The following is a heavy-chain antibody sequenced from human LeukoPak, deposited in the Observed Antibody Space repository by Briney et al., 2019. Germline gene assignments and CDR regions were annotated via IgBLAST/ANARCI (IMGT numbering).Heavy chain of an antibody. CDR3: ARGLNLDDQEFGMDV. Sequence: GGSLRLSCAASGFTVSSNYMSWVRQAPGKGLEWVSVIYSGGSIYYADSVKGRFTISRHNSKNTLYLQMNSLRAEDTAVYYCARGLNLDDQEFGMDVWGQGTTVTVSS. CDR2: IYSGGSI. CDR1: GFTVSSNY. D-gene: IGHD3-10*01. V-gene: IGHV3-53*04. J-gene: IGHJ6*02.